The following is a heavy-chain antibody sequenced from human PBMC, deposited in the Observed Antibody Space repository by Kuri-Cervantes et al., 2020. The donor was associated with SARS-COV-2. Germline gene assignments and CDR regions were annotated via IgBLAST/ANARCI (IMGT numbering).Heavy chain of an antibody. J-gene: IGHJ4*02. V-gene: IGHV4-59*01. CDR2: FYYSGIT. D-gene: IGHD6-25*01. Sequence: SETLSLTCTVSGGSISSYYWSWVRQPPGKGLEWIGYFYYSGITNYNPSLKNRVTMSVDTSKNQFSLNLSSVTAADTAVYYCARDNILFRGSGFDYWGQGTLVTVSS. CDR3: ARDNILFRGSGFDY. CDR1: GGSISSYY.